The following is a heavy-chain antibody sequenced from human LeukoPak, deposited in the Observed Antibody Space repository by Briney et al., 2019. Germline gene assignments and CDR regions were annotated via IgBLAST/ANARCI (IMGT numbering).Heavy chain of an antibody. CDR1: GGSISSSSYY. D-gene: IGHD6-13*01. Sequence: SETLSLTCTVSGGSISSSSYYWGWIRRPPGKGLEWIGSIYYSGSTYYNPSLKSRVTISVDTSKNQFSLKLSSVTAADTAVYYCARPYSSSRPLIDYWGQGTLVTVSS. V-gene: IGHV4-39*01. CDR3: ARPYSSSRPLIDY. CDR2: IYYSGST. J-gene: IGHJ4*02.